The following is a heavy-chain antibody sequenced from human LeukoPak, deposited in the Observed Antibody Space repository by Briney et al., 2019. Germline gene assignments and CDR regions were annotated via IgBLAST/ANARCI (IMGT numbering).Heavy chain of an antibody. CDR2: IYYSGST. Sequence: SETLSLTCTVSGGSISSGGYYWSWIRQHPGKGLEWIGYIYYSGSTYYNPSLKSRVTISVDTSKNQFSLKLSSVTAADTAVYYCARHLITRRFLEWLSAGFDYWGQGTLVTVSS. CDR3: ARHLITRRFLEWLSAGFDY. D-gene: IGHD3-3*01. CDR1: GGSISSGGYY. V-gene: IGHV4-31*03. J-gene: IGHJ4*02.